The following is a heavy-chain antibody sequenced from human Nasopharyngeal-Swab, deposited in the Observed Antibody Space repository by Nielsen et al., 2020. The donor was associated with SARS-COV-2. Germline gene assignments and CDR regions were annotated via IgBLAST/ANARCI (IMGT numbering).Heavy chain of an antibody. CDR2: IYYSGST. V-gene: IGHV4-59*12. CDR3: ARAARYSSTWSLPYDAFDI. J-gene: IGHJ3*02. D-gene: IGHD6-13*01. Sequence: WIRQPPGKGLEWIGYIYYSGSTNYNPSLKSRVTISVDTSKNQFSLKLSSVTAADTAVYYCARAARYSSTWSLPYDAFDIWGQGTMVTVSS.